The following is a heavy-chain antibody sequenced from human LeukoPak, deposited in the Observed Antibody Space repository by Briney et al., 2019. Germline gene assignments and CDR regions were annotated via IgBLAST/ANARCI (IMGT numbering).Heavy chain of an antibody. CDR2: INHSGST. J-gene: IGHJ5*02. CDR1: GGSFSGYY. V-gene: IGHV4-34*01. Sequence: SETLSLTCAVYGGSFSGYYWSWIRQPPGKGLEWTGEINHSGSTNYNPSLKSRVTISVDTSKNQFSLKLSSVTAADTAVYYCARGYGSGSYSWFDPWGQGTLVTVSS. D-gene: IGHD3-10*01. CDR3: ARGYGSGSYSWFDP.